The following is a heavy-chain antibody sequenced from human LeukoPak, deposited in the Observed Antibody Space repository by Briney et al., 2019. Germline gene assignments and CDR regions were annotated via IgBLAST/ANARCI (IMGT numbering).Heavy chain of an antibody. Sequence: GGSLRLSCAASGFTFSSYWMSWVRQAPGKGLEWVANIKQDGSEKYYVDSVKGRFTISRDNAKNSLYLQMNSLRAEDTAVYYCARGIAAAGINLDYWGQGTLVTVSS. CDR1: GFTFSSYW. J-gene: IGHJ4*02. D-gene: IGHD6-13*01. CDR3: ARGIAAAGINLDY. V-gene: IGHV3-7*01. CDR2: IKQDGSEK.